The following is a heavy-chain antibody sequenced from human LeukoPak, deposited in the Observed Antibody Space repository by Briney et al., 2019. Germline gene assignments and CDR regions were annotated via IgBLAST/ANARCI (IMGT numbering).Heavy chain of an antibody. Sequence: GGSLRLSCAASGFTFSSYAMSWVRQAPGKGLEWVSAISGSGGGTYYADSVKGRFTISRDNSKNTLYLQMNSLRAEDTAVYYCAKDRDYYDSSGYFSLYYFDYWGQGTLVTVSS. CDR2: ISGSGGGT. V-gene: IGHV3-23*01. D-gene: IGHD3-22*01. J-gene: IGHJ4*02. CDR1: GFTFSSYA. CDR3: AKDRDYYDSSGYFSLYYFDY.